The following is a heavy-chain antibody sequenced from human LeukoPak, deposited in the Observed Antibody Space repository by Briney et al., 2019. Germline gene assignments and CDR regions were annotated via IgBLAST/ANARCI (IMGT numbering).Heavy chain of an antibody. V-gene: IGHV4-30-4*08. CDR1: DGSISSNNFY. D-gene: IGHD4-11*01. CDR2: IYYSGST. J-gene: IGHJ5*02. Sequence: SETLSLTCTVSDGSISSNNFYWGWIRQPPGKGLEWIGYIYYSGSTYYNPSLKSRVTISVDTSKNQFSLKLSSVTAADTAVYYCATKTTVMFESWFDPWGQGTLVTVSS. CDR3: ATKTTVMFESWFDP.